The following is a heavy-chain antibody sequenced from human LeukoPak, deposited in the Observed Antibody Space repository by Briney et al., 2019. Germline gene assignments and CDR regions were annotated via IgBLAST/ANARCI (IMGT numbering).Heavy chain of an antibody. CDR1: GFTFTSYG. J-gene: IGHJ4*02. Sequence: PGGSLRLSCAASGFTFTSYGMSWVRQAPGKGLEWVSAISGSVDSTYYADSVKGRFTISRDNSKNTLYLQMNSLRAEDTAVYYCAKENTKTPIRPGEATVTKGYFDYWGQGTLVTVSS. D-gene: IGHD4-17*01. CDR2: ISGSVDST. CDR3: AKENTKTPIRPGEATVTKGYFDY. V-gene: IGHV3-23*01.